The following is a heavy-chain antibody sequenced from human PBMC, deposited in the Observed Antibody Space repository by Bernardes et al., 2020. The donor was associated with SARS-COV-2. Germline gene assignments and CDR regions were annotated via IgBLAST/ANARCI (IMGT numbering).Heavy chain of an antibody. Sequence: GGSLRLSCAASGFTFSSYGMHWVRRAPGKGLEWVAVISYDGSNKYYADSVKGRFTISRDNSKNTLYLQMNSLRAEDTAVYYCAGGSGEAVYYYYYGMDVWGQGTTVTVSS. CDR3: AGGSGEAVYYYYYGMDV. CDR2: ISYDGSNK. D-gene: IGHD3-10*01. CDR1: GFTFSSYG. J-gene: IGHJ6*02. V-gene: IGHV3-30*03.